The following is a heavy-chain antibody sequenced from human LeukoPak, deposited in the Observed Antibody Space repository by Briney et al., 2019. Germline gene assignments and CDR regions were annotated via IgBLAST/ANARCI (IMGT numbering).Heavy chain of an antibody. V-gene: IGHV3-64D*06. CDR3: VKGIVVVPAAMESGYYYYGMDV. J-gene: IGHJ6*04. CDR1: GFTSSSYA. Sequence: GGSLRLSCSASGFTSSSYAMHWVRQAPGKGLEYVSAISSNGGSTYYADSVKGRFTISRDNSKNTLYLQMSSLRAEDTAVYYCVKGIVVVPAAMESGYYYYGMDVWGKGTTVTVSS. D-gene: IGHD2-2*01. CDR2: ISSNGGST.